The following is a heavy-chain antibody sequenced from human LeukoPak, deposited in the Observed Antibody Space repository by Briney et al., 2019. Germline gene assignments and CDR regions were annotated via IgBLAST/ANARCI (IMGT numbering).Heavy chain of an antibody. CDR2: IYSGGST. J-gene: IGHJ3*02. V-gene: IGHV3-53*01. Sequence: GGSLRLSCAASGFTVSSNHMSWVRQAPGKGLEWVSVIYSGGSTYYADSVKGRFTISRDNSKNTLYLQMNSLRAEDTAVYYCARGLRYFDWSSPAFDIWGQGTMVTVSS. CDR3: ARGLRYFDWSSPAFDI. CDR1: GFTVSSNH. D-gene: IGHD3-9*01.